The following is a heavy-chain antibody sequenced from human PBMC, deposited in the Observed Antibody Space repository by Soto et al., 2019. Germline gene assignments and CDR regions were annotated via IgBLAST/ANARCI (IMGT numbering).Heavy chain of an antibody. CDR3: AREDGDFNWFDP. J-gene: IGHJ5*02. CDR2: IYYSGST. V-gene: IGHV4-31*03. CDR1: GGSISSGGYY. Sequence: PSETLSLTCTVSGGSISSGGYYWSWIRQHPGKGLEWIGYIYYSGSTYYNPSLKSRVTISVDTSKNQFSLKLSSVTAADTAVYYCAREDGDFNWFDPWGQGTLVTVSS. D-gene: IGHD3-10*01.